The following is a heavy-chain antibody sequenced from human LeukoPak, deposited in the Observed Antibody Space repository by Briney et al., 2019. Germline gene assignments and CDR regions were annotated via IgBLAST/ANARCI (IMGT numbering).Heavy chain of an antibody. J-gene: IGHJ4*02. Sequence: PGGSLRLSCAASGFTFSNAWMSWVRQAPGKGLEWVSVIYSGGSTYYADSVKGRFTISRDNSKNTLYLQMNSLRAEDTAVYYCARDPPPGVGATVNFDYWGQGTLVTVSS. CDR3: ARDPPPGVGATVNFDY. V-gene: IGHV3-53*01. CDR1: GFTFSNAW. CDR2: IYSGGST. D-gene: IGHD1-26*01.